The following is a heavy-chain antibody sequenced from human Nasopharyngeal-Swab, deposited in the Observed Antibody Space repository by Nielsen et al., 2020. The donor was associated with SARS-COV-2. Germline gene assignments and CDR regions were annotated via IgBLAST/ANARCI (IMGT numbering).Heavy chain of an antibody. CDR2: IYTSGST. D-gene: IGHD1-26*01. Sequence: SQTLSLTCAVSGYSISSGYYWGWIRQPAGKGLEWIGRIYTSGSTNYNPSLKSRVTMSVDTSKNQFSLKLSSVTAADTAVYYCAREASGSYLGGAYFDYWGQGTLVTVSS. CDR1: GYSISSGYY. CDR3: AREASGSYLGGAYFDY. V-gene: IGHV4-61*02. J-gene: IGHJ4*02.